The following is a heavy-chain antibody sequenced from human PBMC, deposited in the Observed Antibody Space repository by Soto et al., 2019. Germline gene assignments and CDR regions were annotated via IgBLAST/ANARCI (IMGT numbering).Heavy chain of an antibody. J-gene: IGHJ4*02. D-gene: IGHD3-22*01. CDR2: IYPGDSDT. CDR3: ARLAGSGYSSSPPRLNYYDSSGYYLDY. Sequence: GESLKISCKGSGYSFTSYWIGWVRQMPGKGLGWMGIIYPGDSDTRYSPSFQGQVTISADKSISTAYLQWSSLKASDTAMYYCARLAGSGYSSSPPRLNYYDSSGYYLDYWGQGTLVTVSS. V-gene: IGHV5-51*01. CDR1: GYSFTSYW.